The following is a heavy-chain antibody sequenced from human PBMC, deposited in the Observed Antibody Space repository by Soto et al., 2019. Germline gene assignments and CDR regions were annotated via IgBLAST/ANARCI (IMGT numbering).Heavy chain of an antibody. CDR1: GYTFTSYG. V-gene: IGHV1-18*01. Sequence: AGSVKVSCKASGYTFTSYGISWVRQAPGQGLEWMGWISAYNGNTNYAQKLQGRVAMTTDTSTSTAYMELRSLRSDDTAVYYCARVVTIFGVAINWFDPWGQGTLVTVSS. CDR2: ISAYNGNT. CDR3: ARVVTIFGVAINWFDP. D-gene: IGHD3-3*01. J-gene: IGHJ5*02.